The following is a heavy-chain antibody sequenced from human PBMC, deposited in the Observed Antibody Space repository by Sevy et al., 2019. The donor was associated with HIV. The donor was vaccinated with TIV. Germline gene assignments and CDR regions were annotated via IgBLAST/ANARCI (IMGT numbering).Heavy chain of an antibody. J-gene: IGHJ5*02. CDR3: ARVDANYDKGFDP. Sequence: GGSLRLSCEASGFTFRSYEMNWVRQAPGKGLEWVSYISSSGTTIKYADSVKGRFTISRDNAKNSLYMQMNSLRAEDTAVYYCARVDANYDKGFDPWGQGTLVTVSS. CDR2: ISSSGTTI. D-gene: IGHD3-22*01. CDR1: GFTFRSYE. V-gene: IGHV3-48*03.